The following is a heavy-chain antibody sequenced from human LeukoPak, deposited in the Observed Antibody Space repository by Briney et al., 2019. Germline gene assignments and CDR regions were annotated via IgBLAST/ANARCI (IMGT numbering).Heavy chain of an antibody. V-gene: IGHV4-39*07. CDR3: ARAWGGSGYKLYYFDY. Sequence: PSESLSLTCTVSGGSISSSSYYWGWIRQPPGKGLEWTGRIYYSGSTYYKPSLKSRVTISVDTSKNQFSLTLSSVTAADTAVYYCARAWGGSGYKLYYFDYWGQGTLVTVSS. CDR2: IYYSGST. J-gene: IGHJ4*02. CDR1: GGSISSSSYY. D-gene: IGHD3-22*01.